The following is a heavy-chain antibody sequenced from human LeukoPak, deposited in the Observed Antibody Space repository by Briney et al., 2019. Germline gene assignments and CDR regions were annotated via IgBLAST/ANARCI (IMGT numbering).Heavy chain of an antibody. V-gene: IGHV3-30*02. J-gene: IGHJ5*02. CDR3: AKEAFSTYYYDSSGYLVPWFDP. CDR2: IRYDGSNK. Sequence: PGGSLRLSCAASGFTFSSYGMHWVRQAPGKGLEWVAFIRYDGSNKYYADSVKGRFTISRDNSKNTLYLQMNSLRAEDTAVYYCAKEAFSTYYYDSSGYLVPWFDPWGQGTLVTVSS. CDR1: GFTFSSYG. D-gene: IGHD3-22*01.